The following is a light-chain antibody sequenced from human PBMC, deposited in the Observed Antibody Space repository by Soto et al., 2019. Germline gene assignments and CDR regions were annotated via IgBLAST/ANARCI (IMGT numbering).Light chain of an antibody. CDR3: GSYTSSSTLYV. J-gene: IGLJ1*01. V-gene: IGLV2-14*01. CDR2: DVN. Sequence: QSALTQPASVSGSPGQSIPISCTGTSSDVGGSNYVSLYQQHPGKAPKLMIYDVNNRPSGVSNRFSGSKSGNTASLTISGLQAEDEAAYYCGSYTSSSTLYVFGTGTQLTVL. CDR1: SSDVGGSNY.